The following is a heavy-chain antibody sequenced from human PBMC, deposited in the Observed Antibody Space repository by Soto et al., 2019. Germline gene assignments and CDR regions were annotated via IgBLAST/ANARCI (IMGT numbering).Heavy chain of an antibody. V-gene: IGHV3-23*01. J-gene: IGHJ5*02. CDR3: AKGIKRLITIFGVVTDNWFDP. D-gene: IGHD3-3*01. CDR2: ISGSGGST. CDR1: GFTFSSYA. Sequence: GGSLRLSCAASGFTFSSYAMSWVRQAPGKGLEWVSAISGSGGSTYYADSVKGRFTISRDNSKNTLYLQMNSLGAEDTAVYYCAKGIKRLITIFGVVTDNWFDPWGQGTQVTVSS.